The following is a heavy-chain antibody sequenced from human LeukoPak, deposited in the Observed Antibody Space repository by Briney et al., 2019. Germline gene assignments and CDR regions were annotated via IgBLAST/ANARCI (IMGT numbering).Heavy chain of an antibody. CDR3: ARDHHRRLYDSQARDTFDI. D-gene: IGHD3-22*01. J-gene: IGHJ3*02. CDR2: ISSSSSTI. Sequence: PGGSLRLSCAASGFTFSDYYMSWIRQAPGKGLEWVSYISSSSSTIYYVDSVKGRFTISRDNAKNSLYVQMNSLRAEDTAVYYCARDHHRRLYDSQARDTFDIWGQGTMVTVSS. CDR1: GFTFSDYY. V-gene: IGHV3-11*04.